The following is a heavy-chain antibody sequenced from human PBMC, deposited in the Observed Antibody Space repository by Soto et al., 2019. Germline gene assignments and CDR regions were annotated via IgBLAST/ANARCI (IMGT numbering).Heavy chain of an antibody. J-gene: IGHJ4*02. CDR1: GFTFSSYS. Sequence: GSLRLSCAASGFTFSSYSMNWVRQAPGKGLEWVSSISSSSSYIYYADSVKGRFTISRDNAKNSLYLQMNSLRAEDTAVYYCARELSGSYYYFDYWGQGTLVTVSS. CDR3: ARELSGSYYYFDY. V-gene: IGHV3-21*01. CDR2: ISSSSSYI. D-gene: IGHD1-26*01.